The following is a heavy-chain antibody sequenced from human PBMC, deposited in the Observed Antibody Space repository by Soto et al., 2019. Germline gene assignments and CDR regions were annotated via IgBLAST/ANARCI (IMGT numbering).Heavy chain of an antibody. Sequence: HPGGSLRLSCTASGFTFSSYAMHWVRQAPGKGLEWVAVISYDGSNKYYADSVKGRFTISRDNSKNTLYLQMNSLRSEDTAVFYCAMYSSSWYGYEPMDVWGQGTTVTVSS. CDR2: ISYDGSNK. V-gene: IGHV3-30-3*01. CDR1: GFTFSSYA. D-gene: IGHD6-13*01. CDR3: AMYSSSWYGYEPMDV. J-gene: IGHJ6*02.